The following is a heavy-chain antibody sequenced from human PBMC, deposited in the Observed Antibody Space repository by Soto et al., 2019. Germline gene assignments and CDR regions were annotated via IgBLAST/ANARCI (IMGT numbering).Heavy chain of an antibody. D-gene: IGHD6-19*01. CDR2: ISSSSSTI. V-gene: IGHV3-48*02. Sequence: GGSLRLSCAASGFTFSSYSRNWVRQAPGKGLEWVSYISSSSSTIYYADSVKGRFTISRDNAKNSLYLQMNSLRDEDTAVYYCARAGSGWYRPAYFDYWGQGTLVTVSS. CDR3: ARAGSGWYRPAYFDY. CDR1: GFTFSSYS. J-gene: IGHJ4*02.